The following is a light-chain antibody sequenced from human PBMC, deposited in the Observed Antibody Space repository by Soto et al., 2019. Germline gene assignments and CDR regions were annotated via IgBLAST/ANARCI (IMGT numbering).Light chain of an antibody. Sequence: GDRVTITCLASPSISTWLAWYQQKPGKAPKLLMYEASSLERGVPSRFSGSGSGTDFTLTISSLQPDEVATYYSQQYSSIALTFGEGTKVEIK. CDR3: QQYSSIALT. J-gene: IGKJ1*01. CDR1: PSISTW. CDR2: EAS. V-gene: IGKV1-5*01.